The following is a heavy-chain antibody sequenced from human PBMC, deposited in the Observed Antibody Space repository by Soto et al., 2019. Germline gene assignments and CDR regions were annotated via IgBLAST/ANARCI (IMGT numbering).Heavy chain of an antibody. V-gene: IGHV1-18*04. J-gene: IGHJ6*02. Sequence: ASVKVSCKASGYTFTSYGISWVRQAPGQGLEWMGWISAYNGNTNYAQKLQGRVTMTTDTSTGTAYMELRSLRSDDTAVYYCAVGTYCSSTSCYLYYYGMDVWGQGTTVTVSS. D-gene: IGHD2-2*01. CDR3: AVGTYCSSTSCYLYYYGMDV. CDR1: GYTFTSYG. CDR2: ISAYNGNT.